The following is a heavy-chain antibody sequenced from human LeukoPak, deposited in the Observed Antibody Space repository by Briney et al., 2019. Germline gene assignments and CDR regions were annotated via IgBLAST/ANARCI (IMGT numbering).Heavy chain of an antibody. D-gene: IGHD1/OR15-1a*01. CDR1: GVTFSSYE. CDR2: ISSSGSTI. CDR3: ARGGRRTSNWFDP. V-gene: IGHV3-48*03. Sequence: GGSLRLSCAASGVTFSSYEMNWVRQAPGKGLEWVSYISSSGSTIYYADSVKGRFTISRDNAKNSLYLQINSLRAEDTAVYYCARGGRRTSNWFDPWGQGTLVTVSS. J-gene: IGHJ5*02.